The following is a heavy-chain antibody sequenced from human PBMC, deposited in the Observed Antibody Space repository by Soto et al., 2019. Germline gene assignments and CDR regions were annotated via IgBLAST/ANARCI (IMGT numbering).Heavy chain of an antibody. V-gene: IGHV4-30-4*01. CDR1: GGSISSGDYY. CDR2: IYYSGST. CDR3: AGVATVAWFDP. Sequence: QVQLQESGPGLVKPSQTLSLTCTVSGGSISSGDYYWSWIRQPPGKVLEWIEYIYYSGSTYYNPSLKRLVTQPVDTSQNQFSLRLRSVTAADTAGYYCAGVATVAWFDPWGQGTLVPVSS. J-gene: IGHJ5*02. D-gene: IGHD4-4*01.